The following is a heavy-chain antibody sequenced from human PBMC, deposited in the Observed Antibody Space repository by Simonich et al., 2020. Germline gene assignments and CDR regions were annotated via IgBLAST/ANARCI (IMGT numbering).Heavy chain of an antibody. CDR2: LLPSPGIA. J-gene: IGHJ4*02. D-gene: IGHD3-10*01. CDR1: GGTFSSYA. V-gene: IGHV1-69*09. CDR3: ARTNTMRELDTMVRGVDYFDY. Sequence: QVQLVQSGAEVKKPGSSVKVSCKASGGTFSSYAISWVRQAPGQGLEWMAGLLPSPGIANYAQKFQGRVTVTAEKATSTAYMELGSLRSEDTAVYYCARTNTMRELDTMVRGVDYFDYWGQGTLVTVSS.